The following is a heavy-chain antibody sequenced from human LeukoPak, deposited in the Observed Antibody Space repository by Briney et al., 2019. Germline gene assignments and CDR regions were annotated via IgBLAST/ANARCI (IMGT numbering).Heavy chain of an antibody. J-gene: IGHJ3*01. CDR3: ARAGDFYDSSGYYRLSDAFDV. V-gene: IGHV3-30-3*01. CDR2: ISYNGDNR. Sequence: GGSLRLSCGVSGFTFSLYTMHWVRQAPGKGLEWVTVISYNGDNRYYSDSVKGRFTVSRDNSNNTLYLQMISLRAEDTAVYYCARAGDFYDSSGYYRLSDAFDVWGHGTMVTSLQ. D-gene: IGHD3-22*01. CDR1: GFTFSLYT.